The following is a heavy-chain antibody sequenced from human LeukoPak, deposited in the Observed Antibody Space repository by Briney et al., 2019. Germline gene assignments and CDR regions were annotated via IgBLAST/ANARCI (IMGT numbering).Heavy chain of an antibody. CDR2: IIPIFGTA. D-gene: IGHD4-23*01. Sequence: SVKVSCKASGGTFSSYAISWVRQAPGQGLEWMGGIIPIFGTANYAQKFQGRVTITADKSTSTAHMELSSLRSEDTAVYYCAKATVEQYYYYYYMDVWGKGTTVTVSS. CDR1: GGTFSSYA. V-gene: IGHV1-69*06. J-gene: IGHJ6*03. CDR3: AKATVEQYYYYYYMDV.